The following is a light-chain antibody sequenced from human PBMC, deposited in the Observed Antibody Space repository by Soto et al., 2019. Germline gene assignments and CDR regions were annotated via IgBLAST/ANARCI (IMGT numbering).Light chain of an antibody. Sequence: EIVLTQSPGTLSLSPGERATLSCRASQSVSRSYLAWYQQKPGQAPRLLIYGASSRATGIPDRFSGSGSGTDFTLTISRLEPEDFAVYYCQQCGSSPWTFGQGTKVDIK. CDR2: GAS. J-gene: IGKJ1*01. CDR1: QSVSRSY. V-gene: IGKV3-20*01. CDR3: QQCGSSPWT.